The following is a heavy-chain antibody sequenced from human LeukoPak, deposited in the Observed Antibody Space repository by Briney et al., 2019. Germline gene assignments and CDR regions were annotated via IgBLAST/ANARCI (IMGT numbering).Heavy chain of an antibody. J-gene: IGHJ4*02. CDR3: ARTYCSGGSCYSPLYYFDY. CDR2: IIPILGIA. D-gene: IGHD2-15*01. Sequence: SVKVSCKASGGTFSSYAISWVRQAPGQGLEWMGRIIPILGIANYAQKFQGRVTITADKSTSTAYMELSSLRSEDTAVYYCARTYCSGGSCYSPLYYFDYWGQGTLVTVSS. CDR1: GGTFSSYA. V-gene: IGHV1-69*04.